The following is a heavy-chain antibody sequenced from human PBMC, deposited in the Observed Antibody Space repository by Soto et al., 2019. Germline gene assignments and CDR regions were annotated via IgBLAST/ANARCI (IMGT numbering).Heavy chain of an antibody. V-gene: IGHV4-59*01. CDR1: GGSISSYY. D-gene: IGHD6-13*01. CDR2: IYYSGST. J-gene: IGHJ5*02. Sequence: SETLSLTCTDSGGSISSYYWSWIRQPPGKGLEWIGYIYYSGSTNYNPSLKSRVTISVDTSKNQFSLKLSSVTAADTAVYYCARGYSSSWYEDWFDPWGQGTLVTVSS. CDR3: ARGYSSSWYEDWFDP.